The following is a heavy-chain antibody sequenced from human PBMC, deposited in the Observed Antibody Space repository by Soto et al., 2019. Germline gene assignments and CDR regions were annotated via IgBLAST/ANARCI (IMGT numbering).Heavy chain of an antibody. D-gene: IGHD3-9*01. CDR2: ISFDGSSA. J-gene: IGHJ6*02. V-gene: IGHV3-30-3*01. Sequence: QVQLVESGGGVVQPGMSPRLSCAASGLTFDIFAMHWVRQAPGKGLEWVAVISFDGSSAHYADSVEGRFTISRDNSKSTVYLQMDSARPEETAVYYCATGYATTWFQYGLDVWGQGTSVIVFS. CDR3: ATGYATTWFQYGLDV. CDR1: GLTFDIFA.